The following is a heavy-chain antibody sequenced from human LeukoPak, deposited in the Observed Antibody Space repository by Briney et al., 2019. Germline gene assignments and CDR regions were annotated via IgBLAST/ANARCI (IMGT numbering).Heavy chain of an antibody. CDR1: GFSLRNFG. D-gene: IGHD5-18*01. J-gene: IGHJ4*02. V-gene: IGHV3-30*02. CDR2: VQKDGSYE. Sequence: GGSLRLSCAASGFSLRNFGMHWVRQAPGKGLEWVAFVQKDGSYEKYGDSVKGRFTISRDNSKNTLYLQMNSLRAEDTAVYYCAKDPLDTATKAYFDYWGQGTLVTVSS. CDR3: AKDPLDTATKAYFDY.